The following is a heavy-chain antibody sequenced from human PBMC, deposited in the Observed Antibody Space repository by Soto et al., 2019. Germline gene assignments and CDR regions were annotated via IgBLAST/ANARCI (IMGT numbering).Heavy chain of an antibody. CDR2: ISSSSSYI. CDR3: ARDSYGSGSYYNPDWFDP. V-gene: IGHV3-21*01. Sequence: GGSLRLSCAASGFTFSSYSMNWVRQAPGKGLEWVSSISSSSSYIYYADSVKGRFTISRDNAKNSLYLQMNSLRAEDTAVYYCARDSYGSGSYYNPDWFDPWGQGTLVTVSS. D-gene: IGHD3-10*01. CDR1: GFTFSSYS. J-gene: IGHJ5*02.